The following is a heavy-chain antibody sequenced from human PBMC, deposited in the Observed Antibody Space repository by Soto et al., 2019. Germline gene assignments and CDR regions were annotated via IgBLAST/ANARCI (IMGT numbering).Heavy chain of an antibody. CDR3: ARVFSDSSSFFDP. CDR1: GGSISSGGYY. D-gene: IGHD6-13*01. CDR2: IYYSGRT. V-gene: IGHV4-31*03. J-gene: IGHJ5*02. Sequence: SETLSLTCTVSGGSISSGGYYWCWIRQHPGKGLEWIGYIYYSGRTDYNPSLKSRVTISVDTSKNQFSLKLSSVTAADTAVYYCARVFSDSSSFFDPWGQGTLVTVSS.